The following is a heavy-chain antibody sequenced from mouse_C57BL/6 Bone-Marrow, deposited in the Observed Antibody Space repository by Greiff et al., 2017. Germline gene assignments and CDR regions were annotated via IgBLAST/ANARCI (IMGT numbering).Heavy chain of an antibody. V-gene: IGHV1-69*01. J-gene: IGHJ3*01. CDR1: GYTFTSYW. Sequence: QVQLQQPGAELVMPGASVKLSCKASGYTFTSYWMHWVKQRPGQGLEWIGEIDPSDSYTNYNQKFKGKSTLTVDKSSSTAYMQLSSLTSEDSAVYYCAREGYESWFAYWGQGTLVTVSA. D-gene: IGHD2-3*01. CDR3: AREGYESWFAY. CDR2: IDPSDSYT.